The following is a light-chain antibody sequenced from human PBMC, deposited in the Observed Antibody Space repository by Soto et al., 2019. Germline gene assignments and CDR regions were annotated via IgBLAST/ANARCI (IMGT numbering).Light chain of an antibody. V-gene: IGKV1-39*01. CDR3: QQSYSTPRT. J-gene: IGKJ3*01. Sequence: DIQMPQSPSSLSASVGDRVTITCLATQSISSYINRYQQKPGKAPKVLIYAASSLQSGVPSRLSGSGSGTDFTLTISSLQPEDFATYYCQQSYSTPRTFGPGTKVDIK. CDR2: AAS. CDR1: QSISSY.